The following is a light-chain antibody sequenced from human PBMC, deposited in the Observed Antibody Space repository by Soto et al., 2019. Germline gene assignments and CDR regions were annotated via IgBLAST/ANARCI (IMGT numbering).Light chain of an antibody. V-gene: IGKV3-20*01. J-gene: IGKJ2*01. Sequence: EIVLTQSTGTLSLSPGERATLSCRTSQSVNSNFLAWYQQKPGQAPRLLVYGSSTRAAGVPDRFSGSVSVTDFTLTISRLEPEDFAVYYCQQYGRSPLLYTFGQGTKLGVK. CDR2: GSS. CDR3: QQYGRSPLLYT. CDR1: QSVNSNF.